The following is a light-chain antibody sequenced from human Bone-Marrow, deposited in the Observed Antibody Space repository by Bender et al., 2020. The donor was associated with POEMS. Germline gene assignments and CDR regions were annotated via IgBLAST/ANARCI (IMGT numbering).Light chain of an antibody. J-gene: IGLJ3*02. CDR1: SSNIGAHA. V-gene: IGLV1-44*01. CDR3: AVWDDSLNGWV. Sequence: QSVLTQPPSASGTPGQRVTISCSGGSSNIGAHAVNWYQHLPGTAPKLLIYSSHRRPSEVPDRFSGSRSGTSGSLAISGLQSEDEADYYCAVWDDSLNGWVFGGGTKLTVL. CDR2: SSH.